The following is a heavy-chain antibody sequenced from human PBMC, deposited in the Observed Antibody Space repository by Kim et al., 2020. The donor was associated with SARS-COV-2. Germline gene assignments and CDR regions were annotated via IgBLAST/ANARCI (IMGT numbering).Heavy chain of an antibody. CDR2: ISVFNGDT. V-gene: IGHV1-18*01. D-gene: IGHD2-2*01. CDR1: GYTSTNYG. J-gene: IGHJ2*01. Sequence: ASVKVSCKASGYTSTNYGFNWVRQAPGQGLEWMGWISVFNGDTKYVEKFQDRITMSTDTSTSTGYMELRSLRSDDTAMYYCATGSSLWGRGTLVTVSS. CDR3: ATGSSL.